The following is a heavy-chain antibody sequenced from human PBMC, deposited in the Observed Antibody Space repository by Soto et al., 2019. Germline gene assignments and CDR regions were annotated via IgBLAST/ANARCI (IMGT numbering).Heavy chain of an antibody. V-gene: IGHV3-23*01. CDR1: GFSFSNYA. CDR3: ARSEGAEGVVWFDT. D-gene: IGHD1-26*01. CDR2: IRGSGAET. Sequence: EVHLLESGGDLVQPGGSLRVSCVASGFSFSNYAMSWVRQAPGKGLEWVSGIRGSGAETHYADSVKGRFTISRDNSKNTVYLGMRSLNVGDTAVYYCARSEGAEGVVWFDTWGRGTLVTVSS. J-gene: IGHJ5*02.